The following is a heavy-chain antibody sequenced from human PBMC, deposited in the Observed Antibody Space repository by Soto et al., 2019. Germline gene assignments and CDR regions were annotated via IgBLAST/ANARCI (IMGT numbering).Heavy chain of an antibody. V-gene: IGHV3-23*01. CDR3: AKDQTGSSGWYYFDY. Sequence: GGSLRLSCAASGFTFSSYAMSWVRQAPEKGLEWVSATSGSDSSTYYADSVKGRFSISRANSKNTLYLQMNSLRAEDTAVYYCAKDQTGSSGWYYFDYWGQGTLVTVSS. D-gene: IGHD6-19*01. J-gene: IGHJ4*02. CDR1: GFTFSSYA. CDR2: TSGSDSST.